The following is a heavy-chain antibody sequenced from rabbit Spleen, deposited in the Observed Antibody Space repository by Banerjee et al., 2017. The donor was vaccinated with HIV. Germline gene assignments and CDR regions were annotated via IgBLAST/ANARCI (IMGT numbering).Heavy chain of an antibody. CDR2: IYTGNGKT. Sequence: QEQLVESGGGLVQPGASLTITCTASGFSFSSSYDMCWVRQAPGKGLEWIACIYTGNGKTYYASWAKGRFTISKTSSTTVTLQMTSLTVADTATYFCARSASSVFNYFNLWGQGTLVTVS. J-gene: IGHJ4*01. D-gene: IGHD1-1*01. CDR1: GFSFSSSYD. V-gene: IGHV1S45*01. CDR3: ARSASSVFNYFNL.